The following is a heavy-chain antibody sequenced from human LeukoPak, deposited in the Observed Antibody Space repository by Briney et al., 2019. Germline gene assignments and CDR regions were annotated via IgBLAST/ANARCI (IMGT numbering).Heavy chain of an antibody. Sequence: GGSLRLSCAASGFTFSSYWMHWVRQAPGKGLEWVSYIRGSSSTIYYADSVKGRFTISRDNAKNSLYLQMNSLRAEDTAVYYCARDPHSLDYWGQGTLVTVSS. D-gene: IGHD1-26*01. CDR3: ARDPHSLDY. J-gene: IGHJ4*02. CDR1: GFTFSSYW. V-gene: IGHV3-48*01. CDR2: IRGSSSTI.